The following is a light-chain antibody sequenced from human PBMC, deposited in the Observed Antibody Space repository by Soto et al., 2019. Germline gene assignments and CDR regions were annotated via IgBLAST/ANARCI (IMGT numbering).Light chain of an antibody. Sequence: DIQMTQSPAALSSSVGDRVTITCQASQDLSNYLNWYQQKAGKAPKLLIYATSELHTGVPSRFSGSGSGTEFTFTISSLKTEDIATYYGQQYDKLVSFGQGTKLEIK. V-gene: IGKV1-33*01. CDR3: QQYDKLVS. CDR1: QDLSNY. CDR2: ATS. J-gene: IGKJ2*01.